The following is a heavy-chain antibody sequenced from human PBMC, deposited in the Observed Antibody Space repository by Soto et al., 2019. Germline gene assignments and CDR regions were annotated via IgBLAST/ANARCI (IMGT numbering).Heavy chain of an antibody. V-gene: IGHV3-66*01. CDR1: GFTVSSNY. J-gene: IGHJ4*02. CDR3: TGEVASGY. Sequence: EVQLVESGGGLVQPGESLRLSCAASGFTVSSNYMNWVRQAPGKGLEWVSLVYAGDTTYYADSVKGRFTISRDNSKNTLYLQMNSLGAEDTAAYYCTGEVASGYWGQGTLVTVSS. CDR2: VYAGDTT. D-gene: IGHD2-8*02.